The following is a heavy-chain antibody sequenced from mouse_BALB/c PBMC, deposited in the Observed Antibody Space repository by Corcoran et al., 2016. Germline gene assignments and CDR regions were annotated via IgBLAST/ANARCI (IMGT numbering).Heavy chain of an antibody. CDR3: ARFPYGNGAY. CDR2: INPYYGST. D-gene: IGHD2-1*01. CDR1: GYSFTDYI. Sequence: EIQLQQTGPELVKPGASVKISCKASGYSFTDYIMLWVKQSHGKSLEWIGNINPYYGSTSYNLKFKGKATLTVDKSSSTAYMQLNSLTSEDSAVYYCARFPYGNGAYWGQGTLVTVSA. V-gene: IGHV1-39*01. J-gene: IGHJ3*01.